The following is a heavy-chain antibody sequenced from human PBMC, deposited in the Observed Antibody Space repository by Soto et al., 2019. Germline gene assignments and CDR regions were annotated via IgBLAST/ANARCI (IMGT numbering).Heavy chain of an antibody. V-gene: IGHV3-23*01. J-gene: IGHJ6*02. Sequence: GGSLRLSCAASRFTFSDYAMIWVRQAPGKGLEWVSIIRNSGGSTDYADFVKGRFTISRDNSKNTLYLLMNSLRADDTAVYYCARSLCYYYYYGMDVWGQGTTVTVSS. CDR1: RFTFSDYA. CDR2: IRNSGGST. CDR3: ARSLCYYYYYGMDV.